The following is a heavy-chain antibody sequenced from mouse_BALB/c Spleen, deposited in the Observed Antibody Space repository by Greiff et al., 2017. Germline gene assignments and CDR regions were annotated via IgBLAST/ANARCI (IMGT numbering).Heavy chain of an antibody. J-gene: IGHJ4*01. CDR2: ISSGGST. CDR3: AREGYGPLYAMDY. Sequence: DVMLVESGGGLVKPGGSLKLSCAASGFTFSSYAMSWVRQTPEKRLEWVASISSGGSTYYPDSVKGRFTISRDNARNILYLQMSSLRSEDTAMYYCAREGYGPLYAMDYWGQGTSVTVSS. D-gene: IGHD1-2*01. CDR1: GFTFSSYA. V-gene: IGHV5-6-5*01.